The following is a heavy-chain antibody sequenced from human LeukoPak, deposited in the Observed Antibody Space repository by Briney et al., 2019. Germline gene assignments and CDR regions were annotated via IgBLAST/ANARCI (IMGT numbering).Heavy chain of an antibody. Sequence: SETLSLTCTVSGGSISSYYWSWIRQPAGKGLEWIGRIYTSGSTNYNPSLKSRVTMSVDTSKNQFSLKLSSVTAADTAVYYCARHEAYCGGDCSLDYWGQGPWSSSPQ. D-gene: IGHD2-21*02. V-gene: IGHV4-4*07. CDR2: IYTSGST. CDR1: GGSISSYY. J-gene: IGHJ4*02. CDR3: ARHEAYCGGDCSLDY.